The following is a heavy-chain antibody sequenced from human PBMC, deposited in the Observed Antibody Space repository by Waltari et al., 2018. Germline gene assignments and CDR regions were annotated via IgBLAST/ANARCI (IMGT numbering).Heavy chain of an antibody. CDR3: ARLEDCSGGNCYSANHYPVDV. J-gene: IGHJ6*02. CDR2: INHAGNT. CDR1: GGSFNSYY. D-gene: IGHD2-15*01. V-gene: IGHV4-34*01. Sequence: QVQLQQWGAGLLKSSDTLSLTCAVYGGSFNSYYWSWLRQPPGKGLEWIGEINHAGNTNFNPSLKSGVASSVDTPRRQFSLKLASVTAADTAMYYCARLEDCSGGNCYSANHYPVDVWGLGTTVTVS.